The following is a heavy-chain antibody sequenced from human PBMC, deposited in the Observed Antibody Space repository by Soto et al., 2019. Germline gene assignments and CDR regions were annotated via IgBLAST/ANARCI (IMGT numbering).Heavy chain of an antibody. CDR3: VRGLASAYLDS. Sequence: QVQLVQSGAEVKKPGASVKVSCKTSGYTFTGYYIHWVRQAPVQGLEWMGRINPNSGGTNYAQKFQGWVTMTRDTSISTAYMELSRLNSDDTAVYYCVRGLASAYLDSWGQGTLVTVSS. CDR1: GYTFTGYY. CDR2: INPNSGGT. V-gene: IGHV1-2*04. J-gene: IGHJ4*02.